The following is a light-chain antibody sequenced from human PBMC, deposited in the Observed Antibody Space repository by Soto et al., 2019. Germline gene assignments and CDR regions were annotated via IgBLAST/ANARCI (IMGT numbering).Light chain of an antibody. J-gene: IGKJ3*01. V-gene: IGKV1-12*01. CDR3: QEANSFSGT. Sequence: DIQMTQSPSSVSASVGDRVTITCRASQGISTWVAWYQQKPGTAPKLLIYAASSLQSGVPSRFSGSGSGTYFTLTISSLQPEDFATYYCQEANSFSGTFGPGTQVDIK. CDR2: AAS. CDR1: QGISTW.